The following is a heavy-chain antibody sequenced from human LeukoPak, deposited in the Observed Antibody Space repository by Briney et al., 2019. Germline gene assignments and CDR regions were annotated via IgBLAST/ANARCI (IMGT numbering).Heavy chain of an antibody. CDR3: ARDGSGYYYFDY. CDR1: GYTFTAYA. V-gene: IGHV1-3*01. Sequence: ASVRVSCKTSGYTFTAYAMHWVRQAPGQRLEWMGWINAGSGNTYYSQEFQGRITIAGDTSASIAYMELSSLRSEDTAVYYCARDGSGYYYFDYWGQGTLVTVSS. J-gene: IGHJ4*02. D-gene: IGHD5-12*01. CDR2: INAGSGNT.